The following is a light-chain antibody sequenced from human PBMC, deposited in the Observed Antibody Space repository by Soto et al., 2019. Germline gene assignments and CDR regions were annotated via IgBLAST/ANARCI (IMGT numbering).Light chain of an antibody. CDR1: NIGDKA. J-gene: IGLJ2*01. Sequence: SYVLTQRPSVSVAPEQTARITCGGDNIGDKAVHWYQHRPGQAPVLVIFYDFERPSGMHERFSGSNSGNTATLTISRVDAGDEADYYCQVWDTTNDHPIFGGGTKVTVL. V-gene: IGLV3-21*04. CDR3: QVWDTTNDHPI. CDR2: YDF.